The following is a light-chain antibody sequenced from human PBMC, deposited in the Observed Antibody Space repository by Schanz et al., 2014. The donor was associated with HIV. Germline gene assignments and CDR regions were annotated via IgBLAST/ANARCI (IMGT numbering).Light chain of an antibody. J-gene: IGKJ5*01. Sequence: EIVLTQSPGTLSLSPGERGTLSCRASQSVKSNFIGWYQQKPGQAPRLLVYGASSRATGIPDRFSGSGSGSDFTLTISTLEPEDFAVYYCQQYGSSPITFGQGTRLEMK. CDR1: QSVKSNF. CDR3: QQYGSSPIT. V-gene: IGKV3-20*01. CDR2: GAS.